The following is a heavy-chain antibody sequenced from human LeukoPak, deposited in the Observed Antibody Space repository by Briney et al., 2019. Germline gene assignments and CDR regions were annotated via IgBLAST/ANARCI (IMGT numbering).Heavy chain of an antibody. CDR1: GFTVSSNS. J-gene: IGHJ6*03. V-gene: IGHV3-53*01. CDR2: IYSDNT. CDR3: ARVLTGTGYYYYYMDV. D-gene: IGHD1-14*01. Sequence: GGSLRLSCTVSGFTVSSNSMSWVRQAPGKGLEWVSFIYSDNTHYSDSVKGRFTISRDNSKNTLYLQMNSLRAEDTAVYYCARVLTGTGYYYYYMDVWGKGTTVTISS.